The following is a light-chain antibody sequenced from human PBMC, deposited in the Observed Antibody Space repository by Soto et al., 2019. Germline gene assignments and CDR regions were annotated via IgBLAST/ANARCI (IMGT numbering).Light chain of an antibody. V-gene: IGLV2-14*01. Sequence: QSVLTQPASVSGSPGQSITISCTGTTRDVGGYNFVSWYQQYPGKAPKLMIYEVNNRPSGVSNRFSGSKSGKTASLTISGLQPEDEADYYCSSYTISNTLPFVFGTGTKVTV. CDR2: EVN. CDR1: TRDVGGYNF. CDR3: SSYTISNTLPFV. J-gene: IGLJ1*01.